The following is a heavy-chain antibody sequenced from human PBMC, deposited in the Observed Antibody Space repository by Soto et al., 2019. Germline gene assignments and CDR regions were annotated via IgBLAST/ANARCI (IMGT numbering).Heavy chain of an antibody. CDR2: MNPNSGNT. Sequence: QVQLVQSGAEVKKPGASVKVSCKASGYTFTSYDINWVRQATGQGVQWMGWMNPNSGNTGYAQKFQGRVTMTRNTAISTAYMELRSLRSEDTAVYYCARGINYYDSGDDAFDIWGQGTMVTVSS. CDR1: GYTFTSYD. D-gene: IGHD3-10*01. V-gene: IGHV1-8*01. CDR3: ARGINYYDSGDDAFDI. J-gene: IGHJ3*02.